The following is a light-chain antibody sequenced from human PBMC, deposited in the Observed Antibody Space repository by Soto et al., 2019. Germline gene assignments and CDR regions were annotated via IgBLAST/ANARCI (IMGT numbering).Light chain of an antibody. J-gene: IGLJ2*01. V-gene: IGLV2-8*01. CDR2: EVS. Sequence: QSALTQPPSASGSPGQSVTFSCTGTSSDVGTYIYVSWYQQHPGKAPKLMIYEVSKRPSGVPDRFSGSKSGNTASLTVSGLQAEDEADYYCSSYAGSNNYVLFGGGTKLTV. CDR3: SSYAGSNNYVL. CDR1: SSDVGTYIY.